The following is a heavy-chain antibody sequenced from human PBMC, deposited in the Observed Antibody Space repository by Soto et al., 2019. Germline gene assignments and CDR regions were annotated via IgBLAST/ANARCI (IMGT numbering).Heavy chain of an antibody. CDR3: TTDSYMTNIIVRFDY. Sequence: PGGSLRPSCAASGFIFSNAWINWVRQAPGKGLEWVGRVKSKTDGGTTDLAAPVKGRFAISRDDSKNMVYLEMNSLKTEDTAIYYCTTDSYMTNIIVRFDYWGHGTRVTVSS. D-gene: IGHD4-17*01. J-gene: IGHJ4*01. V-gene: IGHV3-15*07. CDR1: GFIFSNAW. CDR2: VKSKTDGGTT.